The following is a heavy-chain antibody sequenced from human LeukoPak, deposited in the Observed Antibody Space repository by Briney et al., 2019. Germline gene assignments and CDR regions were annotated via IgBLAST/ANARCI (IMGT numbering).Heavy chain of an antibody. CDR2: INPNSCGT. CDR1: GYTFTGYY. V-gene: IGHV1-2*02. CDR3: SRSSVKYYDILTGYYRGNWLDP. J-gene: IGHJ5*02. Sequence: ASVKVLCRACGYTFTGYYMHWVRQAPGQGLEGMGCINPNSCGTNYAQKFQGRVTMNRDTSNSTAYMELSRLRSDDTAVYYLSRSSVKYYDILTGYYRGNWLDPWGQGTLVTVSS. D-gene: IGHD3-9*01.